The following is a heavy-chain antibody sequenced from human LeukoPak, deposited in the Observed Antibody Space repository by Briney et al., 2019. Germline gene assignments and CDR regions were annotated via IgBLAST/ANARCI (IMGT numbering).Heavy chain of an antibody. CDR2: IWYDGSNK. V-gene: IGHV3-33*06. CDR3: AKNTLGYCSSTSCYMGVVDY. CDR1: GFTFSSYG. Sequence: GGSLRLSCAASGFTFSSYGMHWVRQAPGKGLEWVAVIWYDGSNKYNADSVKGRFTISRDNSKNTLYLQMNSLRAEDTAVYYCAKNTLGYCSSTSCYMGVVDYWGQGTLVTVSS. J-gene: IGHJ4*02. D-gene: IGHD2-2*02.